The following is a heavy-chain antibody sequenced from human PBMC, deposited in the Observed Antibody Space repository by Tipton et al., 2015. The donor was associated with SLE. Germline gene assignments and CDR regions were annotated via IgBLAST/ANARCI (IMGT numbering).Heavy chain of an antibody. V-gene: IGHV3-21*01. CDR1: GFTFNTYS. CDR3: ASGVAVAPDY. CDR2: ISSRSSYI. Sequence: VQLVQSGGGLVKPGGSLRLSCVVSGFTFNTYSMNWVRQAPGKGLEWVTSISSRSSYIYYADSVKGRFIIARDNAKNSLYLQMSRVRAEVKDGYCCASGVAVAPDYWGQGTLVTVSS. J-gene: IGHJ4*02. D-gene: IGHD6-19*01.